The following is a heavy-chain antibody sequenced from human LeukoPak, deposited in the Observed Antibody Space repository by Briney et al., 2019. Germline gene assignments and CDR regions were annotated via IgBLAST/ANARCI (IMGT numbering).Heavy chain of an antibody. V-gene: IGHV4-59*12. CDR3: ARADYYDSSGPGY. CDR2: MSDSGST. J-gene: IGHJ4*02. Sequence: PSETLSLTCTVSGASISSNYWSWIRQPPGKGLEWIGYMSDSGSTNYNPSLKSRVTISIDTSKNQFSLKLSSVTAADTAVYYCARADYYDSSGPGYWGQGTLVTVSS. CDR1: GASISSNY. D-gene: IGHD3-22*01.